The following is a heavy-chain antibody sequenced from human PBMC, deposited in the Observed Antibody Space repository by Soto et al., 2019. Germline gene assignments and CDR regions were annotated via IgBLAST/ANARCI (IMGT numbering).Heavy chain of an antibody. CDR2: IYHSGST. CDR1: S. CDR3: ARVPDV. Sequence: SWSWKRQPPWKGLEWIGYIYHSGSTYYNPSLKSRVTISVDRSKNQFSLKLSSVTAADTAVYYCARVPDVWGQGTTVTVSS. V-gene: IGHV4-30-2*01. J-gene: IGHJ6*02.